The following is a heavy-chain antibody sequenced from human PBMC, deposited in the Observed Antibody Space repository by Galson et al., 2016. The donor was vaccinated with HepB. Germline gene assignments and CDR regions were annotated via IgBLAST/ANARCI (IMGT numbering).Heavy chain of an antibody. CDR1: GFTFSSYS. CDR3: ARAVSWDYGDYAGY. CDR2: ISSSSSYI. D-gene: IGHD4-17*01. V-gene: IGHV3-21*01. J-gene: IGHJ4*02. Sequence: SLRLSCAASGFTFSSYSMNWVRQAPGKGLEWVSSISSSSSYIYYADSVKGRFTISRDNAKNSLYLQMNSLRAEDTAVYYCARAVSWDYGDYAGYGGQGTLFTVAS.